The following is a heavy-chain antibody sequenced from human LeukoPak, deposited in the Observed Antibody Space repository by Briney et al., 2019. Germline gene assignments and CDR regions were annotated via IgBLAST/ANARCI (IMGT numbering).Heavy chain of an antibody. CDR1: GFTFSSYA. CDR3: ARVGSDRYFDFWSGYRDAFDI. J-gene: IGHJ3*02. V-gene: IGHV3-23*01. CDR2: ISGSGGST. D-gene: IGHD3-3*01. Sequence: GGSLRLSCAASGFTFSSYAMSWVRQAPGKGLEWVSAISGSGGSTYYADSVKGRFTISRDNAKNSLYLQMNSLRAEDTAVYYCARVGSDRYFDFWSGYRDAFDIWGQGTMVTVSS.